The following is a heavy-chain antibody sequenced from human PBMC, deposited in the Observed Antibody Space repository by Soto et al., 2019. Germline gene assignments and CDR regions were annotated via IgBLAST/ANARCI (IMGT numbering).Heavy chain of an antibody. CDR3: ASSTTYYYDSSGYLTANYYYYGMDV. V-gene: IGHV3-48*03. CDR1: GFTFSSYE. Sequence: GSLRLSCAASGFTFSSYEMNWVRQAPGKGLEWVSYISSSGSTIYYADSVKGRFTISRDNAKNSLYLQMNSLRAEDTAVYYCASSTTYYYDSSGYLTANYYYYGMDVWGQGXTVTV. CDR2: ISSSGSTI. J-gene: IGHJ6*02. D-gene: IGHD3-22*01.